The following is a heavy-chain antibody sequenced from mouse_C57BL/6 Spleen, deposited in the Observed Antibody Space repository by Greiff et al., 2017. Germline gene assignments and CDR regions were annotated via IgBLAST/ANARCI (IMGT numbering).Heavy chain of an antibody. CDR1: GYTFTSYW. Sequence: VQLQQPGAELVRPGSSVKLSCKASGYTFTSYWMHWVKQRPIQGLEWIGNIDPSDSETHYNQKFKDKATLTVDKSSSTAYMQLSSLTSEDSAVYYCAREGGDSSGYFDYWGQGTTLTVSS. CDR2: IDPSDSET. V-gene: IGHV1-52*01. D-gene: IGHD3-2*02. CDR3: AREGGDSSGYFDY. J-gene: IGHJ2*01.